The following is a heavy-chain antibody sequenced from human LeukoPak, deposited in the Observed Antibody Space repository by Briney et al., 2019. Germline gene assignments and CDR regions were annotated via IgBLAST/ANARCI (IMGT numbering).Heavy chain of an antibody. Sequence: GGSLRLSCAASGFTFSSYSMNWVRQAPGKGLEWVSVIYSDGSTKYADSVKARFTISRDNSKNTVFLQMNGLRVEDTAVYYCARATLDNWGQGTLVTVSS. CDR2: IYSDGST. CDR3: ARATLDN. V-gene: IGHV3-53*01. J-gene: IGHJ4*02. CDR1: GFTFSSYS.